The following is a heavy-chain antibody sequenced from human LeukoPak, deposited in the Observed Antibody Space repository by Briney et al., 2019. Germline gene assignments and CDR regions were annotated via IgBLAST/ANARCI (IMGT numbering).Heavy chain of an antibody. CDR2: ISYDGSNK. V-gene: IGHV3-30*14. Sequence: GGSLRLSCAASGFTFSSYAMHWVRQAPGKGLEWVAVISYDGSNKYYADSVKGRFTISRDNSKNTLYLQMNSLRAEDTAVYYCARGPGYGASVDYWGQGTLVTVSS. CDR1: GFTFSSYA. J-gene: IGHJ4*02. CDR3: ARGPGYGASVDY. D-gene: IGHD3-9*01.